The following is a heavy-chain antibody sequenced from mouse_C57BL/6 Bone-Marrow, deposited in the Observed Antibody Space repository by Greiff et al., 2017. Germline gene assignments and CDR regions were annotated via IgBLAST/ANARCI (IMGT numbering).Heavy chain of an antibody. J-gene: IGHJ1*03. CDR2: IDPHSGGT. V-gene: IGHV1-72*01. CDR3: ALLRYWYFDV. D-gene: IGHD1-1*01. Sequence: QVQLLQPGAELVKPGASVTLSCKASGYTFTSYWMHWVKQRPGRGLEWIGRIDPHSGGTKYNEKFKSKATLTVDKPSSTAYMQLSSLTSEDSAVYYCALLRYWYFDVWGTGTTVTVSS. CDR1: GYTFTSYW.